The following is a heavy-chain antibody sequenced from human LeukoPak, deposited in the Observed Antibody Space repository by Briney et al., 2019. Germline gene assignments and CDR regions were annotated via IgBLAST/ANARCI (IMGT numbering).Heavy chain of an antibody. J-gene: IGHJ4*02. CDR3: ARDLGIAARPDY. D-gene: IGHD6-6*01. CDR2: IYYSGST. V-gene: IGHV4-59*12. Sequence: SETLSLTCTVSGGSISGYYWSWIRQPPGKGLEWIGYIYYSGSTNYNPSLKSRVTISIDTSKNQFSLKLSSVTAADTAVYYCARDLGIAARPDYWGQGTLVTASS. CDR1: GGSISGYY.